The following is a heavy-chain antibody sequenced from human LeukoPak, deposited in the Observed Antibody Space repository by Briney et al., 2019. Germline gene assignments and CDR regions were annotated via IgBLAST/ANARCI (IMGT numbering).Heavy chain of an antibody. Sequence: PGGSLRLSCAASGFTFSSYAMHWVRQAPGKGLEWVAVISYDGSNKYYADSVKGRFTISRDNSKNTLYLQMNSLRAEDTAVYYCARDRLNAFFDYWGQGTLVTVSS. CDR1: GFTFSSYA. V-gene: IGHV3-30-3*01. D-gene: IGHD1-1*01. CDR2: ISYDGSNK. J-gene: IGHJ4*02. CDR3: ARDRLNAFFDY.